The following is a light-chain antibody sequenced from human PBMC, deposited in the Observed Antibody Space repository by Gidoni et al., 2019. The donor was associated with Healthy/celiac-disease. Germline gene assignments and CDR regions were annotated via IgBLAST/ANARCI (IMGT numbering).Light chain of an antibody. V-gene: IGLV2-11*01. CDR1: SSDVGGYNS. J-gene: IGLJ3*02. CDR2: DVS. Sequence: SALTQPRSVSESPGQSVTISCTGTSSDVGGYNSVSWYQQHPGKAPKLMIYDVSKRPSGVPDRFSGSKSGNTASLTISGLQAEDEAEYYCCSYAGSYSRVFGGGTKLTVL. CDR3: CSYAGSYSRV.